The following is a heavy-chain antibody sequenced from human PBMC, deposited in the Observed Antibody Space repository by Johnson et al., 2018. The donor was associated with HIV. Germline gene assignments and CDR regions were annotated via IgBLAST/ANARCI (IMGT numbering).Heavy chain of an antibody. V-gene: IGHV3-13*01. CDR3: AKTLGCGTEDTFDL. CDR1: GFTFSNYD. Sequence: VQLVESGGGLVQPGGSLRLSCAASGFTFSNYDMHWVRQVTGKGLEWVSSIGTTGDTYYPGSVKGRFTISRENAKNSLYLQLNNLRAGDTAVYYCAKTLGCGTEDTFDLWGQGTMVTVSS. J-gene: IGHJ3*01. CDR2: IGTTGDT. D-gene: IGHD4/OR15-4a*01.